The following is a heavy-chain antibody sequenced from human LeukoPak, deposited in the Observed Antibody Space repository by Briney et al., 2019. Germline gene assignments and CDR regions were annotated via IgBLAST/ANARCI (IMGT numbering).Heavy chain of an antibody. CDR3: ARIIARPDYLDY. V-gene: IGHV2-70*11. CDR1: GFSLTTRGMC. D-gene: IGHD2-21*01. J-gene: IGHJ4*02. CDR2: VDWDDDK. Sequence: QTLTLTCTFWGFSLTTRGMCVNWIRQPPAKALEWLARVDWDDDKYYSPSLRTRLTIYKDTSKSQVVLTMTNMDPVDTATYYCARIIARPDYLDYWGQGALVTVSS.